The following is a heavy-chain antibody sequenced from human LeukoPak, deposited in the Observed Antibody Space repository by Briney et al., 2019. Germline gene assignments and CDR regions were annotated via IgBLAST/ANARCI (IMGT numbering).Heavy chain of an antibody. CDR2: ISPSGDIT. D-gene: IGHD3/OR15-3a*01. CDR3: IRDLDWGAFDV. V-gene: IGHV3-23*01. CDR1: GFHFSAHG. Sequence: GGSLRLSCAASGFHFSAHGMNWIRQAPGKGLEWVSGISPSGDITYYADSVMGRFTISRDNRKSTVSLQMNSLRAEDTALYYCIRDLDWGAFDVWGQGRMVTVSS. J-gene: IGHJ3*01.